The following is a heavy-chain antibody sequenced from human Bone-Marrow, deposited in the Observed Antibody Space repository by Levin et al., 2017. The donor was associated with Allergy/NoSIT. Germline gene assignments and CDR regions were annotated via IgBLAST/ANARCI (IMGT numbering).Heavy chain of an antibody. J-gene: IGHJ4*02. D-gene: IGHD6-19*01. CDR3: ARGELGSGSLLHY. CDR2: MYPNSDNA. V-gene: IGHV1-8*01. Sequence: GGSLRLSCKTSGYTFTSFDINWVRQATGQGLEWMGWMYPNSDNAGYAQKFQGRVTMTRNTPISTAYMELSSLGSEDTAIYYCARGELGSGSLLHYWGQGTLVSVAS. CDR1: GYTFTSFD.